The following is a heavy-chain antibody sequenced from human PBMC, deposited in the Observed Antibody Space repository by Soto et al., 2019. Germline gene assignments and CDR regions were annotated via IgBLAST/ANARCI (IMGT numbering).Heavy chain of an antibody. CDR3: ARDPLSYITVVVPSAFAI. CDR2: IIPIFGTA. CDR1: GGTFSSYA. J-gene: IGHJ3*02. D-gene: IGHD3-22*01. Sequence: ASVKVSCKASGGTFSSYAISWMRQAPGQGLEWMAGIIPIFGTANYAQKFQGRVTITADESTSTAYMELSSLRSEDTAVYYCARDPLSYITVVVPSAFAIWVQGTMVTVSS. V-gene: IGHV1-69*13.